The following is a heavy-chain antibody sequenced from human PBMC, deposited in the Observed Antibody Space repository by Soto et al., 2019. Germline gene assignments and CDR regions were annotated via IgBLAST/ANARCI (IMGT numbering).Heavy chain of an antibody. J-gene: IGHJ4*02. CDR2: MNPNSGST. Sequence: ASVKVSCKAAGYTFFSYDINWVRQATGQGLEWMGWMNPNSGSTGYTQKFQDRVTMTRDTSTSTAYMELSSLTSEDTAVYYCARDEGESGFDYWGQGTLVTVSS. CDR1: GYTFFSYD. CDR3: ARDEGESGFDY. V-gene: IGHV1-8*01. D-gene: IGHD3-10*01.